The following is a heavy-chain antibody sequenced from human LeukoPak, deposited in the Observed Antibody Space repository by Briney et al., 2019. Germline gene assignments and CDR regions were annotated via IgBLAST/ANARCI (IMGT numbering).Heavy chain of an antibody. V-gene: IGHV1-2*02. CDR1: GYTFTGYY. CDR2: INSNSGDT. CDR3: AREGHCSGGSCLDD. Sequence: ASVKVSCKASGYTFTGYYMHWVRQAPGQGLEWMGWINSNSGDTNYAQKFQGRVTMTRDTSISTGYMELASLRSDDTAVYYCAREGHCSGGSCLDDWGQGTLVTVSS. D-gene: IGHD2-15*01. J-gene: IGHJ4*02.